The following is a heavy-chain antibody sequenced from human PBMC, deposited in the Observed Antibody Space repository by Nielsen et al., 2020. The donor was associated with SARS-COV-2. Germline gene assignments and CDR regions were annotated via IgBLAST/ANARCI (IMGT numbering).Heavy chain of an antibody. CDR2: MNPNSGNT. D-gene: IGHD6-13*01. V-gene: IGHV1-8*01. Sequence: WVRQAPGQGLEWMGWMNPNSGNTGYAQKFQGRVTMTRNTSISTAYMELSSLRSEDTAVYYCARDSSSWYWGPFLDYWGQGTLVTVSS. J-gene: IGHJ4*02. CDR3: ARDSSSWYWGPFLDY.